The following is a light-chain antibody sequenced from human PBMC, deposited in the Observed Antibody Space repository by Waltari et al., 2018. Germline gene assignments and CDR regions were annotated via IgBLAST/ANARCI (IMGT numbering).Light chain of an antibody. CDR1: QRLGKNY. CDR2: GAS. V-gene: IGKV3-20*01. Sequence: VLTQSPGTLSLSPGDRASLSCQASQRLGKNYLAWYQQKPGQAPRLLIFGASSRAAGIPDRVSGSGSGTDFTLTISRLEPEDFAVYYCQQYGSSVLYTFGQGTKLEIK. J-gene: IGKJ2*01. CDR3: QQYGSSVLYT.